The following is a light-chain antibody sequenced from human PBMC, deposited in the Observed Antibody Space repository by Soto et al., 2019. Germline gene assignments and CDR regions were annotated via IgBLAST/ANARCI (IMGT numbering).Light chain of an antibody. V-gene: IGKV1-9*01. CDR2: AAS. Sequence: ILLTQSPSSLSASVGDRVTITCRASQGIDTSLAWYQQKPGKAPKLLIYAASNFQSGVPSRFGGSGSGTHFTLTISSLQPEDFATYYCQQLHGYPITFGQGTRLEI. CDR1: QGIDTS. CDR3: QQLHGYPIT. J-gene: IGKJ5*01.